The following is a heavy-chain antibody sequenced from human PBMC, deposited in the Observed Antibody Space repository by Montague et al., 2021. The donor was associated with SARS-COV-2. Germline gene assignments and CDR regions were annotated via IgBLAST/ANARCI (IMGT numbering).Heavy chain of an antibody. J-gene: IGHJ4*02. CDR1: GGSISSYY. V-gene: IGHV4-59*13. CDR3: ARDFDY. Sequence: SETLSLTCTVSGGSISSYYWSWIRQPPGKGLEWIGYMYYSGSTNYNPSLKSRVTLSVDTSKNQFSLKLSSVTAADTAVYYCARDFDYGGQGTLVTVFS. CDR2: MYYSGST.